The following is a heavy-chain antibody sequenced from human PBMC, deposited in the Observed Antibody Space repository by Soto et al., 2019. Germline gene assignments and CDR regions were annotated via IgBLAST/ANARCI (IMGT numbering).Heavy chain of an antibody. CDR2: IYYSGST. V-gene: IGHV4-59*01. CDR3: AKGPRGDGYNPYCYYDLDV. J-gene: IGHJ6*02. Sequence: SETLSLTCTVSGGSISSYYWTWIRQPPGKGLEWIGSIYYSGSTNYNPSLKTRVTISLDTSKNQFSLKLTSVTAADTAVYYCAKGPRGDGYNPYCYYDLDVWGQGTTVTVSS. D-gene: IGHD3-10*01. CDR1: GGSISSYY.